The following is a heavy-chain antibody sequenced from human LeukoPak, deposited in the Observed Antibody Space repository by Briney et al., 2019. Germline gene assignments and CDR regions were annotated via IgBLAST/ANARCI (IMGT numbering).Heavy chain of an antibody. J-gene: IGHJ4*02. CDR3: ARDGTSILTGYFDY. D-gene: IGHD3-9*01. V-gene: IGHV3-30*04. CDR1: GFTFSSYA. CDR2: ISYDGSNK. Sequence: PGRSLRLSCAASGFTFSSYAMHWVRQAPGKGLEWVAVISYDGSNKYYADSVKGRFTISRDNSKNTLYPQMNSLRAEDTAVYYCARDGTSILTGYFDYWGQGTLVTVSS.